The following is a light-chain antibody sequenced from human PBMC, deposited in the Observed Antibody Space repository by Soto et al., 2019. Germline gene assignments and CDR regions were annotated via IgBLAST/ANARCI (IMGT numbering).Light chain of an antibody. J-gene: IGLJ2*01. V-gene: IGLV1-40*01. CDR2: GNS. CDR1: SSNIGAGYD. CDR3: QSYDSSLSGVV. Sequence: QSVLTKPPSVSGAPGQRVTNSCTGSSSNIGAGYDVHWYQQLPGTAPKLLIYGNSNRPSGVPDRFSGSKSGTSASLAITGLQAEDEADYYCQSYDSSLSGVVFGGGTKLTVL.